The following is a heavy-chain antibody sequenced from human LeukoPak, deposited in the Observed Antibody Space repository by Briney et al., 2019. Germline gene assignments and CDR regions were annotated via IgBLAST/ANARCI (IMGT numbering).Heavy chain of an antibody. CDR2: IYHSGST. V-gene: IGHV4-4*02. CDR3: ARVLTYYYDSSGYYSGAFDI. Sequence: PSGTLSLTCAVSGGSISSSDWWSWVRQPPGKGLEWIGEIYHSGSTNYNPSLKSRVTISVDKSKNQFSLKLNSVTAADTAVYYCARVLTYYYDSSGYYSGAFDIWGQGTMVTVSS. CDR1: GGSISSSDW. D-gene: IGHD3-22*01. J-gene: IGHJ3*02.